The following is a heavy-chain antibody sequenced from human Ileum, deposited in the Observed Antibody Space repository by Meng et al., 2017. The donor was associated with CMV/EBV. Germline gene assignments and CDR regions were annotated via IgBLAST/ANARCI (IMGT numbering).Heavy chain of an antibody. V-gene: IGHV2-5*02. CDR3: VHRSYSGQDDY. Sequence: QITLKESGPTPVKPTQTLTLTCAFSCFSFSTSKAGVGWIRLPPGKALEWLALIYWDDDTRYNPSLKTRLTITKDTSKNQVILTMTKMDPADTATYFCVHRSYSGQDDYWGQGALVTVSS. CDR1: CFSFSTSKAG. D-gene: IGHD5-12*01. CDR2: IYWDDDT. J-gene: IGHJ4*02.